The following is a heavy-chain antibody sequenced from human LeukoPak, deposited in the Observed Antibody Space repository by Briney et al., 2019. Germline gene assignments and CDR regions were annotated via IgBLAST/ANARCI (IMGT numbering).Heavy chain of an antibody. Sequence: SESLSLTCTVSGGSISSGGYYWSWIRQPPGKGLEWIGCIYHSGSTYYNPSLKSRVTISVDRSKNQFSLKLSSVTAADTAVYYCARTNFVAGTSHYFDYWGQGTLVTVSS. CDR1: GGSISSGGYY. V-gene: IGHV4-30-2*01. J-gene: IGHJ4*02. CDR2: IYHSGST. D-gene: IGHD6-19*01. CDR3: ARTNFVAGTSHYFDY.